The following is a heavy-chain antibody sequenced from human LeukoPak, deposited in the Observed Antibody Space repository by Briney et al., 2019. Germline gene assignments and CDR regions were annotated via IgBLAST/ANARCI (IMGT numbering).Heavy chain of an antibody. D-gene: IGHD1-26*01. CDR3: ATSKYSGSY. CDR1: GFTFRNYG. V-gene: IGHV3-23*01. CDR2: ISGSGGRI. J-gene: IGHJ4*02. Sequence: GGSLRLSCAASGFTFRNYGMSWVRQAPGKGLEWVSAISGSGGRIYYGASVKGRFTISRDNSKNTLNLQMNSLRAEDTAVYYCATSKYSGSYWGQGTLVTVSS.